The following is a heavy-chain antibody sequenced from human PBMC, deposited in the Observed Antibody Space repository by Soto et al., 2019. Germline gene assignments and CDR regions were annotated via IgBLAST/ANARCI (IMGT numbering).Heavy chain of an antibody. Sequence: VQLLESGGDLVQPGVSRRLSCAASGFTFNNYAMSWVRQAPGKGLEWIGNIYYSGSAYYNPSLKSRLTMSVDTSKNSFSLKLTSVTAADTAVYYCARVLCSSTTCYFPDWFDPWGQGTLVTVSS. CDR1: GFTFNNYA. D-gene: IGHD2-2*01. J-gene: IGHJ5*02. V-gene: IGHV4-59*12. CDR2: IYYSGSA. CDR3: ARVLCSSTTCYFPDWFDP.